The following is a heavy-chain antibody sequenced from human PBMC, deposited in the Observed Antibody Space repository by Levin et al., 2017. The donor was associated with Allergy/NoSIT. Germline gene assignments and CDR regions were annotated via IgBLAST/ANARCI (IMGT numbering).Heavy chain of an antibody. CDR1: GGSFSGYF. CDR3: ARGGERATFGY. CDR2: INHSGIT. V-gene: IGHV4-34*01. Sequence: SETLSLTCSVYGGSFSGYFWTWIRHSPGKGLEWIGEINHSGITNYNPSLKSRVTISVDTSKNQFSLRLNSVTAADTALYYCARGGERATFGYWGQGTLVSVSP. D-gene: IGHD3-16*01. J-gene: IGHJ4*02.